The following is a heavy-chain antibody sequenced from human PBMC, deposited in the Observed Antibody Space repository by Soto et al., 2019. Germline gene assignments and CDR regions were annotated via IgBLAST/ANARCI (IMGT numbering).Heavy chain of an antibody. CDR3: AKDPRRGVRSRTFDY. J-gene: IGHJ4*02. CDR2: VSGSGGST. Sequence: EVQLLESGGGLVQPGGSLRLSYAACGCTFSSYPMSWVRQSPGKGLEWVSAVSGSGGSTYYADSVKGRFTISRDNSKNPLYLQMNSLRAEDTAVYYCAKDPRRGVRSRTFDYWGQGTLVTVSS. V-gene: IGHV3-23*01. D-gene: IGHD1-26*01. CDR1: GCTFSSYP.